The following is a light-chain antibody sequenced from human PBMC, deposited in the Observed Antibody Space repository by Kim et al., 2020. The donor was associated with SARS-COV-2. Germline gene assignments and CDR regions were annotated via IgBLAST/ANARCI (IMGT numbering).Light chain of an antibody. CDR3: NSRDSSGNHVV. CDR2: GKN. CDR1: SLRSYY. Sequence: ELTQDPAVSVALGQTVRITCPGVSLRSYYASWYQQKPGQAPVLVIYGKNNRPSGIPDRFSGSSSGNTASLTITGAQAEDEADYYCNSRDSSGNHVVFGG. J-gene: IGLJ2*01. V-gene: IGLV3-19*01.